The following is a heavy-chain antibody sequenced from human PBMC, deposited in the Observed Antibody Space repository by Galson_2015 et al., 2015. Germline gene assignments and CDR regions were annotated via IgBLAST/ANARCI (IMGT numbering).Heavy chain of an antibody. CDR3: ARGPDWGYPNWFDP. Sequence: TLSLTCTVSGGSINSGAYYWSWIRQHPGKGLEWIGYISYSGDTYYNPSLKSPITISVDTSKNQFFLKLTSVTAADTAVYYCARGPDWGYPNWFDPWGQGTLVTVSS. V-gene: IGHV4-31*01. CDR2: ISYSGDT. CDR1: GGSINSGAYY. D-gene: IGHD3-9*01. J-gene: IGHJ5*02.